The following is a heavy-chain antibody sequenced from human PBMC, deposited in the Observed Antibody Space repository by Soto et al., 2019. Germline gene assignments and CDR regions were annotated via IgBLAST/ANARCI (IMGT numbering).Heavy chain of an antibody. D-gene: IGHD3-22*01. CDR1: GFESSEDD. Sequence: SGFESSEDDMDLGRQGRWRGPECLGKNKNKANSYTTEYAAPVKGRFTISRDNAKNSLYLQMNSLRAEDTAVYYCARDDGYSGHFYYYYYGMDVWGQGPTVTVSS. J-gene: IGHJ6*02. V-gene: IGHV3-72*01. CDR2: NKNKANSYTT. CDR3: ARDDGYSGHFYYYYYGMDV.